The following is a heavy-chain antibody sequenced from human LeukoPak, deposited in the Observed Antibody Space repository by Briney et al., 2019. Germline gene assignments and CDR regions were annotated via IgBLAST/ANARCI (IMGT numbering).Heavy chain of an antibody. CDR1: GFTFSSYG. CDR3: AKDRGSSGWYPRWYFDL. J-gene: IGHJ2*01. Sequence: PGGSLRLSCAASGFTFSSYGMRWVRQAPGKGLEWVAFIRYDGSNKYYADSVKGRFTISRDNSKNTLYLQMNSLRAEDAAVYYCAKDRGSSGWYPRWYFDLWGRGTLVTVSS. D-gene: IGHD6-19*01. V-gene: IGHV3-30*02. CDR2: IRYDGSNK.